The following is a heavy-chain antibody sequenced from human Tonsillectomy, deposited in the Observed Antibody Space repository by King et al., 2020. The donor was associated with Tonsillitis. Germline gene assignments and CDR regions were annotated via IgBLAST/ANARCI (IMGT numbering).Heavy chain of an antibody. CDR2: IYYSGST. J-gene: IGHJ4*02. CDR3: ARHTYYGDHGGQKYYLDY. V-gene: IGHV4-39*01. D-gene: IGHD4-17*01. CDR1: GGSISSSSYY. Sequence: VQLQESGPGLVKPSETLSLTCSVSGGSISSSSYYWGWIRQPPGKGLEWIGSIYYSGSTYYNPSLKSRVTISVDTSRNHFSLKLSSVTAADTAVYYCARHTYYGDHGGQKYYLDYWGPGTLVTVSS.